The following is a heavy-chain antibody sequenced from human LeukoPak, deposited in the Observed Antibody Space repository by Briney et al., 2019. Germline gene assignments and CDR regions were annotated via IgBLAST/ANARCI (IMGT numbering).Heavy chain of an antibody. CDR2: ISGSGDST. CDR1: GFTFSSYS. V-gene: IGHV3-23*01. D-gene: IGHD3-22*01. CDR3: AKGSANSGYSPFHY. J-gene: IGHJ4*02. Sequence: GGSLRLSCAASGFTFSSYSMNWVRQAPGKGLEWVSAISGSGDSTYYVGSVKGRFTISRDISKNTVYLQMNSLRAEDTAVYYCAKGSANSGYSPFHYWGQGALVTVSS.